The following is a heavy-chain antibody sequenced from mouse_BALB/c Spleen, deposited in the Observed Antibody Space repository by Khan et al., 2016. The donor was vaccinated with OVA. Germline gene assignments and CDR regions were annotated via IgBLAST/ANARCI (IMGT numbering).Heavy chain of an antibody. CDR3: SRSNGNYWFAY. D-gene: IGHD2-1*01. V-gene: IGHV9-3-1*01. Sequence: QIQLVQSGPELKKPGEIVKISCKASGYTLTDYGMNWVKQAPGKGLKWMGWINTYTGEATYADDFKGRFAFSLETSASSAYLQINNLKTEDTATSFCSRSNGNYWFAYWGQGTLVTVSA. CDR2: INTYTGEA. CDR1: GYTLTDYG. J-gene: IGHJ3*01.